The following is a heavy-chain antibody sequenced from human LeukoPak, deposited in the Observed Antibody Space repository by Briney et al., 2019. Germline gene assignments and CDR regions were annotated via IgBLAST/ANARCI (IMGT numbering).Heavy chain of an antibody. CDR3: TRIRLGSLRAFDY. D-gene: IGHD1-26*01. Sequence: GGSLRLSCAASGFTFDDYAMHWVRQAPGKGLEWVSGISWNSGSIGYADSVKGRFTISRDNSKNTLYLQMSSLGVEDTAVYYCTRIRLGSLRAFDYWGQGTLVTVSS. J-gene: IGHJ4*02. CDR2: ISWNSGSI. CDR1: GFTFDDYA. V-gene: IGHV3-9*01.